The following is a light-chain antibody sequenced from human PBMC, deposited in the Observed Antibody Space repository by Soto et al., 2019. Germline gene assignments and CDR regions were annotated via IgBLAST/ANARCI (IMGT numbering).Light chain of an antibody. V-gene: IGKV3-11*01. CDR2: DAS. J-gene: IGKJ2*01. Sequence: EIVLTQSPATLSLSPGERATLSCRASQSVSSYLAWYQQKPGQAPRLLIYDASNRSTGIPARFSGSGSGTDFSLTSSSLEPEDFAVYSCQQRGNWPAYTFGEGTKLEIK. CDR3: QQRGNWPAYT. CDR1: QSVSSY.